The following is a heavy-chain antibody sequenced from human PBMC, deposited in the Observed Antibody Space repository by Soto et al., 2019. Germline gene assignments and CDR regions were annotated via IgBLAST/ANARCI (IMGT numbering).Heavy chain of an antibody. V-gene: IGHV3-33*01. J-gene: IGHJ5*02. CDR2: IWYDGSNK. D-gene: IGHD6-13*01. Sequence: VGSLRLSCAASGFTFSSYCMHWVRQAPGKGLEWVAVIWYDGSNKYYADSVKGRFTISRDNSKNTLYLQMNSLRAEDTAVYYCARDPHSYSSSWYWFDPWGQGTLVTSPQ. CDR1: GFTFSSYC. CDR3: ARDPHSYSSSWYWFDP.